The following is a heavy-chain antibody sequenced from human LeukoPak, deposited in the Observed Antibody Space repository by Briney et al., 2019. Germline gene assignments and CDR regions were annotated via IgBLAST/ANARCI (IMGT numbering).Heavy chain of an antibody. CDR3: AMGAVAGTWSNWFDP. CDR2: ISGSGDTT. V-gene: IGHV3-23*01. CDR1: GFTFSSYA. D-gene: IGHD6-19*01. Sequence: PGGSLRLSCAASGFTFSSYAMSWVRQAPGKGLEWVSGISGSGDTTYYADSVKGRFTISRDNSKNTLYLQMNSLRVEDTAVYYCAMGAVAGTWSNWFDPWGQGTLVTVSP. J-gene: IGHJ5*02.